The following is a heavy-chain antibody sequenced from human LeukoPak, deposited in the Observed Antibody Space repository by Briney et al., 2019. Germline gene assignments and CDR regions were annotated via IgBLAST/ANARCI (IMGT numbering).Heavy chain of an antibody. V-gene: IGHV1-69*04. Sequence: ASVKVSCKASGDTFSNYAISWVRQAPGQGLEWMGRIIPILDIANYALMYQGRVTITADKSTSKVYTELSSLRSEDTAVYYCARTPISGATYWFDPWGQGTLVTVSS. D-gene: IGHD1-26*01. CDR1: GDTFSNYA. CDR3: ARTPISGATYWFDP. CDR2: IIPILDIA. J-gene: IGHJ5*02.